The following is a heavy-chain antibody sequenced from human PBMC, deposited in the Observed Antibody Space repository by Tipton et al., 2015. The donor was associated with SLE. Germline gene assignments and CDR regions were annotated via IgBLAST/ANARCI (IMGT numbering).Heavy chain of an antibody. V-gene: IGHV4-31*03. Sequence: TLSLTCTVSGDSISRSVYYWDWVRQSPGKGLEWIGYIYPSGSTYYNPSLKSRVSMSVDRSTNQFSLWLSSVTAADTAVYYCATTPDYYYAMDVWGQGTTVTVSS. CDR1: GDSISRSVYY. J-gene: IGHJ6*02. CDR3: ATTPDYYYAMDV. CDR2: IYPSGST.